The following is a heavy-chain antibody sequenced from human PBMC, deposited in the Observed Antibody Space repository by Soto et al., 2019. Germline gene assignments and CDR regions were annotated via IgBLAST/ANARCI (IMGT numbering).Heavy chain of an antibody. V-gene: IGHV4-30-2*01. J-gene: IGHJ4*02. Sequence: PSETLSLTCAVSGGSISSGGYSWCWIRQPPGKGLEWIGYIYHSGSTYYNPSLKSRVTLSVDRSKNQFSLKLSSVTAADTAVYYCARAGGLGAVAADNWGQGTLVTVSS. CDR3: ARAGGLGAVAADN. D-gene: IGHD6-19*01. CDR1: GGSISSGGYS. CDR2: IYHSGST.